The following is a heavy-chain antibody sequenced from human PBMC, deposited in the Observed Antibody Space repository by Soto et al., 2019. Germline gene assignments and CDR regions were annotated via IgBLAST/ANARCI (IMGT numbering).Heavy chain of an antibody. D-gene: IGHD4-17*01. V-gene: IGHV1-8*01. CDR1: GYTFTDYD. CDR3: ARVYGDPDY. Sequence: ASVKVSCKTSGYTFTDYDINWVRQATGQGLEWMGWMNPKSGNTGYAQKFQGRVSMTMSASITTAYMELSSLRSEDTAIYYCARVYGDPDYWGQGTLVTVSS. J-gene: IGHJ4*02. CDR2: MNPKSGNT.